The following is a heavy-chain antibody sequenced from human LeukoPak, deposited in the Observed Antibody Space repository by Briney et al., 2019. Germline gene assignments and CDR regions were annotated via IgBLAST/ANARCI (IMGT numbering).Heavy chain of an antibody. Sequence: PGGSLRLSCAASGCTFSNAWMSGVREAPGKGMEWVGRIKSKTDGGTTDYAAPVKGRFTISRDDSKNTLYLQMNSLKTEDTAVYYCTTESAYCGGDCYSGYWGQGTLVTVSS. CDR2: IKSKTDGGTT. V-gene: IGHV3-15*01. CDR1: GCTFSNAW. J-gene: IGHJ4*02. D-gene: IGHD2-21*02. CDR3: TTESAYCGGDCYSGY.